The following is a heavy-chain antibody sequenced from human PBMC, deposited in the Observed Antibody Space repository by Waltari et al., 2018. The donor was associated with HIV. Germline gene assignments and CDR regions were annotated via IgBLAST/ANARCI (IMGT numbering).Heavy chain of an antibody. CDR3: ATDIFGSFSTRGFEY. CDR2: INCSGNQV. J-gene: IGHJ4*02. V-gene: IGHV3-9*01. CDR1: GFSFVDYS. Sequence: EGLLVESGGGLVQPGGSLRLSCAASGFSFVDYSMHWVRQAPGKGLGWVSGINCSGNQVGYADSVKGRFTISRDNAKKSLYLQMNSLRAEDTALYYCATDIFGSFSTRGFEYWGRGSMVTVS. D-gene: IGHD3-16*01.